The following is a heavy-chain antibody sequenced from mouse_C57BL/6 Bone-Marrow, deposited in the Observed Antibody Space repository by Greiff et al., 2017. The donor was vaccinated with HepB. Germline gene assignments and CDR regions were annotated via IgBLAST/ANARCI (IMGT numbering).Heavy chain of an antibody. J-gene: IGHJ2*01. CDR3: ARVPYGYDGSYYFDH. CDR1: GYTFTDYN. V-gene: IGHV1-18*01. D-gene: IGHD2-2*01. CDR2: INPNNGGT. Sequence: VQLQQSGPELVKPGASVKIPCKASGYTFTDYNMDWVKQSHGKSLEWIGDINPNNGGTIYNQKFKGKATLTVDKSSSTAYMELRSLTSEDTAVYYCARVPYGYDGSYYFDHWGQGTTLTVSS.